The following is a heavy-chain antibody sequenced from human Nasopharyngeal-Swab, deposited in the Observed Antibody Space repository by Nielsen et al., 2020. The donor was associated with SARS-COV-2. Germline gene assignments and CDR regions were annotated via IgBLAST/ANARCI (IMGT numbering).Heavy chain of an antibody. V-gene: IGHV3-23*01. CDR1: GFTLSSYA. Sequence: GESLKISCAASGFTLSSYAMSWVRQAPGKGLEWVSAISGSGGSTYYADSVKGRFTISRDNSKNTLYLQMNSLRAEDTAVYYCAKVDYPFYYGMDVWGQGTTVTVSS. D-gene: IGHD3/OR15-3a*01. CDR3: AKVDYPFYYGMDV. J-gene: IGHJ6*02. CDR2: ISGSGGST.